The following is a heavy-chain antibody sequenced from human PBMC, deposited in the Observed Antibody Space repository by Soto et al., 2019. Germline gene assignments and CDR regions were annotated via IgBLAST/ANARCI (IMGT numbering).Heavy chain of an antibody. CDR1: GYTFTSYA. CDR3: ARVWSSDYYYYYGMDV. V-gene: IGHV1-3*01. CDR2: INAGNGNT. J-gene: IGHJ6*02. Sequence: GASVKVSCKASGYTFTSYAMHWVRQAPGQRLEWMGWINAGNGNTKYSQKFQGRVTITRDTSASTAYMELSSLRSEDTAVYYCARVWSSDYYYYYGMDVWDQGTTVTVSS. D-gene: IGHD3-10*01.